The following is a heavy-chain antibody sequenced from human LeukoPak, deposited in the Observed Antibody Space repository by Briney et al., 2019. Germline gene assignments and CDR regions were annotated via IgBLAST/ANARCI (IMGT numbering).Heavy chain of an antibody. CDR2: INPNSGGT. CDR3: ARSGYYDILTGYGMDV. V-gene: IGHV1-2*04. CDR1: GYTFTGYY. D-gene: IGHD3-9*01. J-gene: IGHJ6*02. Sequence: ASVKVSCKASGYTFTGYYMHWVRQAPGQGLEWMGWINPNSGGTNYAQKFQGWVTMTRDTSISTACMELSRLRSDDTAVYYCARSGYYDILTGYGMDVWGQGTTVTVSS.